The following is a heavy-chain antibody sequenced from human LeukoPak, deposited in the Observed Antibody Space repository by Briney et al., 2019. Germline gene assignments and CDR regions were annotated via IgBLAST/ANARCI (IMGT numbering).Heavy chain of an antibody. CDR1: GGTFSRHA. Sequence: SVKVSCKASGGTFSRHAISWVRQAPGQGLEWMGGIIPNFGTPHLAQNFQDRVTITADESTSTVYMEMRSLTSEDTAIFYCATRDADYEYYFDYWGQGTLVTVSS. J-gene: IGHJ4*02. V-gene: IGHV1-69*13. D-gene: IGHD4-17*01. CDR3: ATRDADYEYYFDY. CDR2: IIPNFGTP.